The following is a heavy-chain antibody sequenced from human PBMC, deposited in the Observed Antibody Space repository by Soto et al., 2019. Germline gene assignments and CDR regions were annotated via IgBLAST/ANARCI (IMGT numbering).Heavy chain of an antibody. CDR1: GGTFSRHS. V-gene: IGHV1-69*01. CDR3: ARALKSVRGA. D-gene: IGHD1-26*01. Sequence: QVQMVQSGAEVKKPGSSARVSCKVSGGTFSRHSISWVRQAPGQGLEWMGGIIPIFDATQYAPKFQGRLTMTAYESTTTFHMHLSGLRPENPAIYYCARALKSVRGAWGQGTLVTVS. CDR2: IIPIFDAT. J-gene: IGHJ4*02.